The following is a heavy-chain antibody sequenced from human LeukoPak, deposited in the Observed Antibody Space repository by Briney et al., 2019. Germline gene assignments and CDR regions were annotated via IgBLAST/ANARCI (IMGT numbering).Heavy chain of an antibody. J-gene: IGHJ6*02. CDR2: ISYDGSNK. V-gene: IGHV3-30-3*01. CDR3: ARYYYGMDV. Sequence: GGSLRLSCAASGFTFSSYAMHWVRQAPGKGLEWVAVISYDGSNKYYADSVKGRFTISRDNSKNTLYLQMNSLRAEDTAVYYCARYYYGMDVWGQGTTVTVSS. CDR1: GFTFSSYA.